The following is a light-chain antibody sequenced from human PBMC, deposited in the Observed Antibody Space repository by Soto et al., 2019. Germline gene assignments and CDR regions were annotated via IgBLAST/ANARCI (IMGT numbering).Light chain of an antibody. CDR2: GAS. J-gene: IGKJ1*01. CDR1: QSIGSNY. CDR3: QQHDTSLTWT. V-gene: IGKV3-20*01. Sequence: EIVLTQSPGTVSLSPGERATLSCRASQSIGSNYLAWYQQKPGQAPRLLIYGASKRATGIPDRFSGSGSGTEFTLTISRLEPEDFAIFYCQQHDTSLTWTFGQGTKVDIK.